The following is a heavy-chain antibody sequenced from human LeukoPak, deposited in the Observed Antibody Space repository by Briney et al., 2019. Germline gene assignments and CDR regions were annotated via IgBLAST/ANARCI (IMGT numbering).Heavy chain of an antibody. CDR3: ARPGLSPRRVALYYFDY. J-gene: IGHJ4*02. V-gene: IGHV1-69*13. CDR1: GGTFSSYA. Sequence: GASVKVSCKASGGTFSSYAISWVRQAPGQGLEWMGGIIPIFGTANYAQKFQGRVTITADESTSTAYMELSSLRSEDTAVYYCARPGLSPRRVALYYFDYWGQGTLVTVSS. D-gene: IGHD2/OR15-2a*01. CDR2: IIPIFGTA.